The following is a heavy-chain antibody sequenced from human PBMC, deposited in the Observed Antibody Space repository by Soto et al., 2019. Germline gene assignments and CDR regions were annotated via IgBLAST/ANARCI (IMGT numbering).Heavy chain of an antibody. Sequence: QVPLVESGGGVVQPGRSLRLACAASGFTFRKYGMHWVRQAPGKGLEWVAVISYDGSKQYYADSVKGRFTISRDDSKNTMYLQMNSLRGGDTAVYYCAKDDFDSVFDYWGQGTLVTVSS. J-gene: IGHJ4*02. CDR1: GFTFRKYG. V-gene: IGHV3-30*18. CDR3: AKDDFDSVFDY. D-gene: IGHD3-22*01. CDR2: ISYDGSKQ.